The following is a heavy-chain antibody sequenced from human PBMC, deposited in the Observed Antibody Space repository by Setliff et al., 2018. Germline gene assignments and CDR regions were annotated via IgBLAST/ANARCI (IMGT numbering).Heavy chain of an antibody. CDR3: ARGPLHYDFWSGYYTVSWFDP. CDR1: GGTFSSYA. D-gene: IGHD3-3*01. J-gene: IGHJ5*02. CDR2: IIPTFGTA. Sequence: RASVKVSCKASGGTFSSYAISWVRQAPGQGLEWMGRIIPTFGTANYAQKFQGRVTITADESTSTAYMELSSLRSEDTAVYYCARGPLHYDFWSGYYTVSWFDPWGQGTLVTVSS. V-gene: IGHV1-69*13.